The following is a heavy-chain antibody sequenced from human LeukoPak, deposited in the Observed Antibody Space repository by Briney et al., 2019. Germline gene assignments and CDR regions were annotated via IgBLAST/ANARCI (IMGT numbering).Heavy chain of an antibody. J-gene: IGHJ6*02. D-gene: IGHD5/OR15-5a*01. V-gene: IGHV3-7*05. CDR3: ARCVSGWDV. Sequence: LTGGSLRLSCAASGFSCSIYWMSWVRQAPGKGLEWVASLKQDGSEKYYVDSVKGRFTLSRDNAKNSLSLQMNSLRAEDTAVYYFARCVSGWDVWGQGTTVTVSS. CDR2: LKQDGSEK. CDR1: GFSCSIYW.